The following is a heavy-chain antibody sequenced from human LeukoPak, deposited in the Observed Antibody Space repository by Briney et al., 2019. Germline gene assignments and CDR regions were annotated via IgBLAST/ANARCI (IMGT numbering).Heavy chain of an antibody. D-gene: IGHD5-18*01. J-gene: IGHJ4*02. Sequence: PGGSLRLSCAASGFTFSSYAMHWVRQAPGKGLEWVAVISYDGSNKYYADSVKGRFTNSRDNSKHTLYLQMNSLRAEDTAVNYCARAYSYGSFDYWGQGILVTVSS. CDR1: GFTFSSYA. V-gene: IGHV3-30*01. CDR2: ISYDGSNK. CDR3: ARAYSYGSFDY.